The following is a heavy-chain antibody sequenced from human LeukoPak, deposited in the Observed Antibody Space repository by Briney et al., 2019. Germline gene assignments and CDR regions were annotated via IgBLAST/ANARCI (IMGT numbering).Heavy chain of an antibody. Sequence: AGGSLRLSCAASGFTFSSYSMNWVRQAPGKGLEWVSYISNSSSTIYYADSVKGRFTISRDNAKNSLYLQMNSLRAEDTAVYYCASLAGRYYYDSSGLDAFDIWGQGTMVTVSS. V-gene: IGHV3-48*01. CDR3: ASLAGRYYYDSSGLDAFDI. J-gene: IGHJ3*02. CDR2: ISNSSSTI. CDR1: GFTFSSYS. D-gene: IGHD3-22*01.